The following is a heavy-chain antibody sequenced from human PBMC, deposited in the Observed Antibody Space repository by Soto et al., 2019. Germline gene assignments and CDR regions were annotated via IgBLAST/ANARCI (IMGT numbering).Heavy chain of an antibody. J-gene: IGHJ4*02. V-gene: IGHV3-23*01. Sequence: GGSLRLSCAASGFAFSAYAMTWVRQAPGKGLEWVSDISDSDGGTHYADSVKGRFTISRDNAKNTLYLQMDRLRVEDAAVYYCAKGRTFFDFWGQGTLVTVS. CDR1: GFAFSAYA. CDR3: AKGRTFFDF. CDR2: ISDSDGGT.